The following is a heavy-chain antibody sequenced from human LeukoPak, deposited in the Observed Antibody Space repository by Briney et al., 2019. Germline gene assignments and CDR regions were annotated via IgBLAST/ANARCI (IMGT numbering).Heavy chain of an antibody. CDR1: GFTFSSYW. J-gene: IGHJ5*02. CDR3: ARDSRITIFGVVIRPRNWFDP. D-gene: IGHD3-3*01. V-gene: IGHV3-74*01. CDR2: INSDGSST. Sequence: GGSLRLSCAASGFTFSSYWMHWFRQAPGKGLVWVSRINSDGSSTSYADSVKGRFTISRDNAKNTLYLQMNSLRAEDTAVYYCARDSRITIFGVVIRPRNWFDPWGQGTLVTVSS.